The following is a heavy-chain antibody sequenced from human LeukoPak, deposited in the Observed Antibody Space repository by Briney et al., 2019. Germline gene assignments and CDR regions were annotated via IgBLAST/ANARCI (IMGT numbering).Heavy chain of an antibody. CDR2: ISYDGSNK. Sequence: GGSLRLSCAASGFTFSSYGMHWVRPAPGKGLEWVAVISYDGSNKYYADSVKGRFTISRDSSKNTLYLQMNSLRAEDTAVYYCAEDGEATYSSGWYGYFDYWGQGTLVTVSS. D-gene: IGHD6-19*01. CDR3: AEDGEATYSSGWYGYFDY. J-gene: IGHJ4*02. CDR1: GFTFSSYG. V-gene: IGHV3-30*18.